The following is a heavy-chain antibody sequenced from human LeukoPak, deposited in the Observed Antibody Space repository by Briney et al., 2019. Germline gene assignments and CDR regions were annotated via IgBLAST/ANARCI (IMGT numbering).Heavy chain of an antibody. CDR2: ITGSGDTT. CDR3: VRGQAMADF. V-gene: IGHV3-23*01. CDR1: GFSFDIYA. D-gene: IGHD3-3*01. J-gene: IGHJ4*02. Sequence: GGSLRLSCAASGFSFDIYALSWVRQAPGKGLEWVSAITGSGDTTYHAESLKGRFSISRDNSKNTLYLHMNSPRGDDTAVYYCVRGQAMADFWGQGTLVTVSS.